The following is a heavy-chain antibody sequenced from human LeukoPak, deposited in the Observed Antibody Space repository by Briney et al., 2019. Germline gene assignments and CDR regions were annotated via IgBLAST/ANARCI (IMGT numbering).Heavy chain of an antibody. J-gene: IGHJ4*02. CDR3: ANDRSATVIPLGPFDY. CDR2: ISWNSGSI. V-gene: IGHV3-9*01. Sequence: GGSLRLSCTVSGFTVSSNSMNWVRQAPGKGLEWVSGISWNSGSIGYADSVRGRFTISRDNAKNSLYLQTNCLRAEDTALYYCANDRSATVIPLGPFDYWGQGTLVTVSS. CDR1: GFTVSSNS. D-gene: IGHD4-17*01.